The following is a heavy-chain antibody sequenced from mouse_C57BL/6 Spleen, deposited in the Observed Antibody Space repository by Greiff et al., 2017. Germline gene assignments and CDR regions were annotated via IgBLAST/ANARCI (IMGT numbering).Heavy chain of an antibody. CDR2: IDPSDSYT. Sequence: QVQLQQPGAELVMPGASVKLSCKASGYTFTSYWMHWVKQRPGQGLEWIGEIDPSDSYTNYNQKFKGKSTLTVDKSSSTAYMQLSSLTSEDSAVYYCARSGSLGAWFAYWGQGTLVTVSA. CDR1: GYTFTSYW. D-gene: IGHD3-1*01. J-gene: IGHJ3*01. CDR3: ARSGSLGAWFAY. V-gene: IGHV1-69*01.